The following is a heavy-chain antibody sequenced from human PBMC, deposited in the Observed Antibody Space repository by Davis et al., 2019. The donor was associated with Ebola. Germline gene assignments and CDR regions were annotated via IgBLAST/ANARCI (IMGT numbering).Heavy chain of an antibody. CDR2: IRHNGTT. V-gene: IGHV4-34*01. J-gene: IGHJ6*03. CDR1: GGSFNTYS. CDR3: AKLKYDLWSGYPFSYYYMDV. D-gene: IGHD3-3*01. Sequence: PSETLSLTCAVFGGSFNTYSWSWIRQSPGKGLEWIGEIRHNGTTNYNPSLKSRVTISVDTSKNQFSLKLSSVTAADTAVYYCAKLKYDLWSGYPFSYYYMDVWGKGTMVTVSS.